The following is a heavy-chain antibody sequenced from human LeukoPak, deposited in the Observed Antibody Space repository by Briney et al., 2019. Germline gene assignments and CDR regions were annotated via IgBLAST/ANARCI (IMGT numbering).Heavy chain of an antibody. V-gene: IGHV4-59*12. CDR2: IYYSGST. J-gene: IGHJ4*02. D-gene: IGHD5-18*01. Sequence: SETLSLTCTVSGGSISGYFWSWIRQPPGKGLEWIGYIYYSGSTNYNPSLKSRVTISVDTSKNQFSLKLSSVTAADTAVYYCARDRAMVTYYFDYWGQGTLVTVSS. CDR3: ARDRAMVTYYFDY. CDR1: GGSISGYF.